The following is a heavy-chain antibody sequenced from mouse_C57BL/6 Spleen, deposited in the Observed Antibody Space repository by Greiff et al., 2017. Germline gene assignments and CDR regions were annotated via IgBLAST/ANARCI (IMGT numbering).Heavy chain of an antibody. D-gene: IGHD1-1*01. CDR3: ARLGGSSYYYFDY. V-gene: IGHV1-81*01. J-gene: IGHJ2*01. CDR1: GYTFTSYG. CDR2: IYPRSGNT. Sequence: VKLVESGAELARPGASVKLSCKASGYTFTSYGISWVKQRTGQGLEWIGEIYPRSGNTYYNEKFKGKATLTADKSSSTAYMELRSLTSEDSAVYFCARLGGSSYYYFDYWGQGTTLTVSS.